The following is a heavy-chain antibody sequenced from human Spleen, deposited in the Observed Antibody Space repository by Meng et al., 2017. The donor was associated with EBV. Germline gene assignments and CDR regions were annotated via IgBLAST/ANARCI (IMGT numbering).Heavy chain of an antibody. D-gene: IGHD1-1*01. CDR3: ARDGSGSGTDFDY. CDR1: GGSISSSNG. J-gene: IGHJ4*02. V-gene: IGHV4-4*02. CDR2: VYHSVST. Sequence: GQPEEPGAGLVKPSGPLSLPCAVSGGSISSSNGWSWVRQPPGKGLEWIGEVYHSVSTNYNPSLKSRVTIAVDKSKNQFSLKLSSVTAADTAVYYCARDGSGSGTDFDYWGQGTLVTVSS.